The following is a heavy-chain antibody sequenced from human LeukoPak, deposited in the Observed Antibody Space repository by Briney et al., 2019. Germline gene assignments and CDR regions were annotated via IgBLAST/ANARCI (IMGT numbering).Heavy chain of an antibody. CDR1: GGSISSGAYY. CDR2: IYYSGYT. Sequence: SQTLSLTCTVSGGSISSGAYYWSWIRQHPGKGLEWIGYIYYSGYTYHSPSLKSRVTISVDTSKNQFSLKLISMTAADTAVYYCATLKVPGGFDYWGKGTVVTVSS. J-gene: IGHJ4*02. D-gene: IGHD6-19*01. CDR3: ATLKVPGGFDY. V-gene: IGHV4-31*03.